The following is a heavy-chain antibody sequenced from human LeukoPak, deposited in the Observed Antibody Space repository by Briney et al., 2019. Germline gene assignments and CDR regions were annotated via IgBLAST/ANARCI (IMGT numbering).Heavy chain of an antibody. J-gene: IGHJ4*02. CDR3: AKDLIPKTAAAGSWSFDS. CDR2: ISGSGGST. CDR1: GFTFSSYG. D-gene: IGHD6-13*01. V-gene: IGHV3-23*01. Sequence: AGGSLRLSCAASGFTFSSYGMSWVRQAPGKGLEWVSAISGSGGSTYYADSVKGRFTISRDNSKNTLYLQMNSLRAEDTAVYYCAKDLIPKTAAAGSWSFDSWGQGTLVTVSS.